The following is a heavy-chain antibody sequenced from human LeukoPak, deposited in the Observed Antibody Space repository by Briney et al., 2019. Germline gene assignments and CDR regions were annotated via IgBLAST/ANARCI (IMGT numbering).Heavy chain of an antibody. J-gene: IGHJ5*02. CDR2: IYTSGST. D-gene: IGHD3-9*01. Sequence: SETLSLTCTVSGGSISSDSYYWSWLRPPAGQGLEWFGRIYTSGSTNYNPSLKSRVTISGDTSKNQFSLKLSSVTAADTAAYYCARQIGDILTGTNWFDPWGQGTLVTASS. V-gene: IGHV4-61*02. CDR3: ARQIGDILTGTNWFDP. CDR1: GGSISSDSYY.